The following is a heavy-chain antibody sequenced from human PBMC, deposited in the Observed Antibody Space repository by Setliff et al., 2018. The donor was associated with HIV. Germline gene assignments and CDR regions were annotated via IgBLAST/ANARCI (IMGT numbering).Heavy chain of an antibody. CDR2: VSYD. CDR1: GFNFDLYG. D-gene: IGHD3-16*01. CDR3: ARLWGFAADVFDI. V-gene: IGHV3-7*01. Sequence: PGGSLRLSCAASGFNFDLYGFHWVRQAPGKGLEWVAVVSYDVDSVKGRFTISRDNAKSSLYLQMNSLRAEDTAVYYCARLWGFAADVFDIWGQGTMVTVSS. J-gene: IGHJ3*02.